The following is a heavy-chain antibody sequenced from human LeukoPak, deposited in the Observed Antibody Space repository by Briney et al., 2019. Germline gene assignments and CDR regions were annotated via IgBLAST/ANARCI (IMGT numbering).Heavy chain of an antibody. CDR2: IYYSGST. CDR3: ARGLNWFDP. CDR1: GGSINTYY. Sequence: SETLSLTCTVSGGSINTYYWSWLRQPPGQGLEWIGYIYYSGSTNYNPSLKSRVTISVDTSKNQFSLKLSSVTAADTAVYFCARGLNWFDPWGQGTLVTVSS. V-gene: IGHV4-59*01. J-gene: IGHJ5*02.